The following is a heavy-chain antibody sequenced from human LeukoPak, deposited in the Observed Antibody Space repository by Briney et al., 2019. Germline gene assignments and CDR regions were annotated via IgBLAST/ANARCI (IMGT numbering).Heavy chain of an antibody. CDR1: GYTFTGYY. D-gene: IGHD6-13*01. J-gene: IGHJ4*02. V-gene: IGHV1-2*02. CDR3: ARVGSPTKSSSWVFYFDY. Sequence: ASVKVPCKASGYTFTGYYMHWVRQAPGQGLEWMGWINPNSGGTNYAQKFQGRVTMTRDTSISTAYMELSRLRSDDTAVYYCARVGSPTKSSSWVFYFDYWGQGTLVTVSS. CDR2: INPNSGGT.